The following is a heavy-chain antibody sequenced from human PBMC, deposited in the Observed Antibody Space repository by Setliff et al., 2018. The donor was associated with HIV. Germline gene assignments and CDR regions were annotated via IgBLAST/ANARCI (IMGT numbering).Heavy chain of an antibody. V-gene: IGHV3-48*03. CDR1: GFMFATHE. Sequence: GGSLRLSCVASGFMFATHEINWVRQAPGKGLEWIAFIAVDGTTLLYADSVKGRFTISKDNAKNSVYLQMNSLSAEDTAVYYCVRATVYLPHYWGQGTLVTVSS. CDR3: VRATVYLPHY. D-gene: IGHD2-8*01. J-gene: IGHJ4*02. CDR2: IAVDGTTL.